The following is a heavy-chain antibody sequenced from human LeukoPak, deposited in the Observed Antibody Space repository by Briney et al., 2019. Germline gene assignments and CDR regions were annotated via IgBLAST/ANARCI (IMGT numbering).Heavy chain of an antibody. CDR2: IYYSGRT. D-gene: IGHD5-24*01. CDR1: GDSLNSYY. CDR3: ARGRWLPNAFDI. V-gene: IGHV4-59*01. J-gene: IGHJ3*02. Sequence: SETLSLTCTVSGDSLNSYYWNWIRQPPGKGLEWVGYIYYSGRTDYNPSLKSRVTISVDTPKHQFSMKLKSVTAADTAVYFCARGRWLPNAFDIWGQGTMVTVFS.